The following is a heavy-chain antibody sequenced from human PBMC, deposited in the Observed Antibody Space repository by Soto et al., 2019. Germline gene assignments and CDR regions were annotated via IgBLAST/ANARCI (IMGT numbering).Heavy chain of an antibody. CDR3: ARDRGVGATPWFDP. D-gene: IGHD1-26*01. CDR1: GFTFSSYG. Sequence: QVQLVESGGGVVQPGRSLRLSCAASGFTFSSYGMHWVRQAPGKGLEWVAVIWYDGSNKYYADSVKGRFTISRDNSKNPLYLQMNSLRAEDTAVYYCARDRGVGATPWFDPWGQGSLVTVSS. CDR2: IWYDGSNK. V-gene: IGHV3-33*01. J-gene: IGHJ5*02.